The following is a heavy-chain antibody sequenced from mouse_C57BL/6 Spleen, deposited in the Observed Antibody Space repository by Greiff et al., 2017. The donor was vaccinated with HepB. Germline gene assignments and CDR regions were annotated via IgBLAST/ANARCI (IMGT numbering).Heavy chain of an antibody. CDR3: ARCGYYGAMDY. D-gene: IGHD2-3*01. Sequence: VQLQQSGAELARPGASVKLSCKASGYTFTSYGISWVKQRTGQGLEWIGEIYPRSGNTYYNEKFKGKATLTADKSSSTAYMELRSLTSEDSAIYFCARCGYYGAMDYWGQGTSVTVSS. CDR1: GYTFTSYG. J-gene: IGHJ4*01. V-gene: IGHV1-81*01. CDR2: IYPRSGNT.